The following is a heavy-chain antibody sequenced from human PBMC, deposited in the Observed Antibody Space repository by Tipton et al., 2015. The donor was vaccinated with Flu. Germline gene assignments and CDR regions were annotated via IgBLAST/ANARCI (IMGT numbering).Heavy chain of an antibody. CDR1: GFTFSDYY. CDR2: ISSSGSII. CDR3: VRERHDSDDHGDGWFNP. V-gene: IGHV3-11*04. J-gene: IGHJ5*02. D-gene: IGHD4-17*01. Sequence: SLRLSCAASGFTFSDYYMSWVRQAPGKGLEWVSHISSSGSIINYADSVKGRFTISRDNAKNSLYLQMNSLRAEDTAVYYCVRERHDSDDHGDGWFNPWGQGTLVTVSS.